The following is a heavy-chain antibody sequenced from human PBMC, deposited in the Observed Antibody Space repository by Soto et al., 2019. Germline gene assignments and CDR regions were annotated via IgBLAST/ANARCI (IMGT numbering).Heavy chain of an antibody. CDR2: INHNTNT. V-gene: IGHV4-34*01. Sequence: QVHLQQWGAGLLKPSETLSLTCAVYGGSFSDTYWNWFRQPPGKGLEWIGEINHNTNTIYNPSLTSRVTTSXDSXKNHFSLPLTSVTAADTAVYYGARGVRLFRGSFDPWGQGTLVTVSS. CDR3: ARGVRLFRGSFDP. J-gene: IGHJ5*02. CDR1: GGSFSDTY. D-gene: IGHD2-15*01.